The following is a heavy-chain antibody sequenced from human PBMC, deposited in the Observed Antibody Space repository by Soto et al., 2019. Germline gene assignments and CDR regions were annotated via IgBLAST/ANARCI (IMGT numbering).Heavy chain of an antibody. D-gene: IGHD3-22*01. Sequence: PSVKISCKTSGYPSSSYYLNWVRQAPGQGLEWLGIINPSGGYTTYAQRFLGRVTMTSDTSTSTVHMELGSLTSEDTAVYYCVVVPRPSGDDYWGQGTLVTVSS. CDR3: VVVPRPSGDDY. V-gene: IGHV1-46*01. CDR1: GYPSSSYY. CDR2: INPSGGYT. J-gene: IGHJ4*02.